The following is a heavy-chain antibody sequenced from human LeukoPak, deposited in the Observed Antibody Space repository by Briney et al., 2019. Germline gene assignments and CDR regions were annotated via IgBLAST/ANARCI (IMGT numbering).Heavy chain of an antibody. Sequence: SETLSLTCAVSGGSISSSNWWSWVRQPPGKGLEWIGEIYHSGSTNYNPSLKSRVTISVGKSKNQFSLKLSSVTAADTAVYYCASYLTYYYDSSGYVHDAFDIWGQGTMVTVSS. CDR3: ASYLTYYYDSSGYVHDAFDI. J-gene: IGHJ3*02. V-gene: IGHV4-4*02. CDR1: GGSISSSNW. CDR2: IYHSGST. D-gene: IGHD3-22*01.